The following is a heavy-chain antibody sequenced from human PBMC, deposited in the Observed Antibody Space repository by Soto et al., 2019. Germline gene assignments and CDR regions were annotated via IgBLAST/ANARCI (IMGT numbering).Heavy chain of an antibody. CDR3: ERGPIVKKSSSWYVPTYYYYYGMDV. J-gene: IGHJ6*02. D-gene: IGHD6-13*01. V-gene: IGHV3-13*01. CDR1: GFTFSSYD. CDR2: IGTAGDT. Sequence: QSGGSLRLSCAASGFTFSSYDMHWVRQATGKGLEWVSAIGTAGDTYYPGSVKGRFTISRENAKNSLYLQMNSLRAGDTAVYYCERGPIVKKSSSWYVPTYYYYYGMDVWGQGTTVTVSS.